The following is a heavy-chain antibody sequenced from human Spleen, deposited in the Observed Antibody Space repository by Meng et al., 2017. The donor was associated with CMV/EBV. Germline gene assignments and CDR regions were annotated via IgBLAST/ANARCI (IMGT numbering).Heavy chain of an antibody. CDR3: AKTQLLWFGKSVV. CDR1: GYSINSGYY. D-gene: IGHD3-10*01. J-gene: IGHJ4*02. Sequence: SETLSLTCTVSGYSINSGYYWGWIRQPPGKGLEWIGSIYHNGITFYNPSLKSRITISVDTSNNYFSLNLSSVTAADTAVYFCAKTQLLWFGKSVVWGQGTLVTVSS. V-gene: IGHV4-38-2*02. CDR2: IYHNGIT.